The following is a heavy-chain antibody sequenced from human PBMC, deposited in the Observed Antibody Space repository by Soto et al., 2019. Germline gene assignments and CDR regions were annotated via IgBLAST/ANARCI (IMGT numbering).Heavy chain of an antibody. Sequence: SETLSLTCTVSGGSISSYYWSWIRQPPGKGLEWIGYIYYSGSTNYNPSLKSRVTISVDTSKNQFSLKLSSVTAADTAVYYCARRRWDNWNYSYYYYMDVWGKGTTVTVSS. CDR3: ARRRWDNWNYSYYYYMDV. CDR2: IYYSGST. J-gene: IGHJ6*03. CDR1: GGSISSYY. D-gene: IGHD1-20*01. V-gene: IGHV4-59*08.